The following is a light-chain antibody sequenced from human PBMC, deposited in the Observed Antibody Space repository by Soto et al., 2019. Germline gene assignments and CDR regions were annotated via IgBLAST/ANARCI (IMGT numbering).Light chain of an antibody. Sequence: DIQLTQSPSFLSASVGDRVAITCRASQGISSFLAWYQQKPGKAPGLLIYDASTLQSGVPSRFSGSGSGTEFTLTISSLQPEDFATYYCQQHDSSPITFGQGTRLEIK. CDR3: QQHDSSPIT. J-gene: IGKJ5*01. V-gene: IGKV1-9*01. CDR2: DAS. CDR1: QGISSF.